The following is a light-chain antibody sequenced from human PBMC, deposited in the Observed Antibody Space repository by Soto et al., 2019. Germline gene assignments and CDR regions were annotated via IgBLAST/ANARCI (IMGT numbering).Light chain of an antibody. Sequence: EIVLTQSPATLSLSPGERATRSCRASQSVGSWLAWYQQKPGQPPRLLIYDVSNRATGIPARFSGSGSGTDFTLTISSLDPEDFAVYYCQQRHWPWTFGQGTSVEVK. CDR1: QSVGSW. V-gene: IGKV3-11*01. J-gene: IGKJ1*01. CDR3: QQRHWPWT. CDR2: DVS.